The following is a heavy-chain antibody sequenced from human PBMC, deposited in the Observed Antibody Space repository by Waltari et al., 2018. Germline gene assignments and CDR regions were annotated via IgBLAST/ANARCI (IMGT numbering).Heavy chain of an antibody. CDR2: IKQDGSER. D-gene: IGHD2-2*01. CDR1: GFTFSSYW. Sequence: EVQVVESGGGLVQPGGYLRLSCEGSGFTFSSYWMSWVRQAPGKGLEWVGNIKQDGSERNYVDSVKGRFTISRDNAKNSVFLQMISLRAEDTAVYYCLRDRRGPALFDSWGQGTLVTVSS. J-gene: IGHJ4*02. CDR3: LRDRRGPALFDS. V-gene: IGHV3-7*03.